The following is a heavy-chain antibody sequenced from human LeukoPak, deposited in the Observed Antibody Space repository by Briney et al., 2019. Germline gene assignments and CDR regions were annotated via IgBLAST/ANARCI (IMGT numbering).Heavy chain of an antibody. V-gene: IGHV1-69*05. CDR3: ARDQSIAARQYYFDS. CDR1: GGTFRSYG. CDR2: IIPIFGTA. Sequence: SVKVSCKASGGTFRSYGISWVRQAPGQGLEWMGGIIPIFGTASYPQKFQGRLSITTDESTTIAYMDLTSLTSEDTAVYYCARDQSIAARQYYFDSWGQGTLVTVSS. D-gene: IGHD6-6*01. J-gene: IGHJ4*02.